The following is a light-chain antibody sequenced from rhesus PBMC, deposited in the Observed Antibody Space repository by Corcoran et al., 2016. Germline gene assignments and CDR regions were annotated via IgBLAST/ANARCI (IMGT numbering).Light chain of an antibody. J-gene: IGKJ3*01. V-gene: IGKV1-74*01. CDR3: QHNYGTPFT. CDR2: KAS. Sequence: DIQMTQSPSSLSASVGDRVTITCRTSENVNNYLNWYQQKQGKAPKLLIYKASTLQSGVPSRFSGSGSGTDYTFTISSRQSEDVATYYCQHNYGTPFTFGPGTKLDIK. CDR1: ENVNNY.